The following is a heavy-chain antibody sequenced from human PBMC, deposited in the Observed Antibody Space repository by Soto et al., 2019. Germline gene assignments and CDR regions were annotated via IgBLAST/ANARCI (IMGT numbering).Heavy chain of an antibody. CDR3: AKGRAITVYGVDILFDY. CDR1: GFSFSGYA. V-gene: IGHV3-23*01. D-gene: IGHD3-3*01. J-gene: IGHJ4*01. Sequence: PGGSLRLSCKASGFSFSGYAMTWVRQVPGKGLEWVSVISGSGDNTFYAASAKGRFAISRDNSKNVLYLQMNSLSADDAAVYFCAKGRAITVYGVDILFDYWGLGTLVTVSS. CDR2: ISGSGDNT.